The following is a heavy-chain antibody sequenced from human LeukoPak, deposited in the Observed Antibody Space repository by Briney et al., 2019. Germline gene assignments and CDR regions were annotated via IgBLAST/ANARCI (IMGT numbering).Heavy chain of an antibody. CDR1: GGSISTDGYY. CDR2: IYSTGST. CDR3: ARGLGYYYYYGMDV. Sequence: SETLSLTCTVSGGSISTDGYYWSWIRQYPGKGLEWIGYIYSTGSTHDNPSLKRRVTMSVDTAKNQFSLNLSSLTAADTAVYYCARGLGYYYYYGMDVWGQGTTVTVSS. J-gene: IGHJ6*02. V-gene: IGHV4-31*03. D-gene: IGHD7-27*01.